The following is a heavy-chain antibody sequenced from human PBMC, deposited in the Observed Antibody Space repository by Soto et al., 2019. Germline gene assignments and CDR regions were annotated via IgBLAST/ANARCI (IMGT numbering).Heavy chain of an antibody. CDR2: ISSSSSYT. J-gene: IGHJ6*02. D-gene: IGHD1-26*01. CDR3: ARDGPTEATPPNIIYYGMDV. CDR1: GFTFSDYY. Sequence: QVQLVESGGGLVKPGGSLRLSCAASGFTFSDYYMSWIRQAPGKGLEWVSYISSSSSYTNYADSVKGRFTISRDNAKNSLYLQMNSLRAEDTAVYYCARDGPTEATPPNIIYYGMDVWGQGTTVTVSS. V-gene: IGHV3-11*06.